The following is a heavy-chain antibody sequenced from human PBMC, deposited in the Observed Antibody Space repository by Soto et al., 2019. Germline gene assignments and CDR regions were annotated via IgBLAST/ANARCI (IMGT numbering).Heavy chain of an antibody. CDR2: IYYSGST. Sequence: GPGFSSETLSLTCTVSGGSISSDYSYWSWIRQPPGKGLEWIGYIYYSGSTYYNPSLKSRVTISVDTSKNQFSLKLSSVTAAGTAVYYCARLTTVTSYYFDYWGQGTLVTVSS. J-gene: IGHJ4*02. CDR3: ARLTTVTSYYFDY. D-gene: IGHD4-17*01. CDR1: GGSISSDYSY. V-gene: IGHV4-30-4*01.